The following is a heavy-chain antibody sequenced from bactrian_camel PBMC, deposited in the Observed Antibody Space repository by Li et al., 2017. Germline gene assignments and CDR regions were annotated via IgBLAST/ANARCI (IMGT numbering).Heavy chain of an antibody. J-gene: IGHJ4*01. D-gene: IGHD4*01. CDR1: GFTFSNYA. CDR2: LLNDGTAA. V-gene: IGHV3S7*01. CDR3: AIDRSYYSDYHVGLLNY. Sequence: HVQLVESGGGLVQPGGSLRLSCAVSGFTFSNYAMSWVRQAPGKGLEWVARLLNDGTAAYYADSVKGRFTISRDSAKNTVYLQMNSLKSEDTALYYCAIDRSYYSDYHVGLLNYWGQGTQVTVS.